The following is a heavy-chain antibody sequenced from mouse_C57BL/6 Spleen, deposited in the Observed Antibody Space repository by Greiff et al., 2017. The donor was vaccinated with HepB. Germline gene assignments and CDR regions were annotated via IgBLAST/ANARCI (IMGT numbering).Heavy chain of an antibody. D-gene: IGHD1-1*01. V-gene: IGHV1-69*01. CDR1: GYTFTSYW. J-gene: IGHJ1*03. Sequence: QVQLQQPGAELVMPGASVKLSCKASGYTFTSYWMHWVKQRPGQGLEWIGEIDPSVSYTNYNQKFKGKSTLTVNKSSSTAYMQLSSLTSEYSAVYYCARSTGSPFDVWGTGTTVTVSS. CDR3: ARSTGSPFDV. CDR2: IDPSVSYT.